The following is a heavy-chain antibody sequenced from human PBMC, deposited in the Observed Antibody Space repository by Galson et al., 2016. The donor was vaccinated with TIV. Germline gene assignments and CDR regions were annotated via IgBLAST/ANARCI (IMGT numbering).Heavy chain of an antibody. V-gene: IGHV3-20*04. D-gene: IGHD3-3*01. CDR2: VNWNGLGT. Sequence: SLRLSCAASGFTFDDFDMAWVRQGPRRGLEWVSSVNWNGLGTSYADSVKGRFIISRDSAKNSLYLQMDSLGAEDTALYYCARSNYDFAGGQGTLVTVSS. CDR3: ARSNYDFA. J-gene: IGHJ4*02. CDR1: GFTFDDFD.